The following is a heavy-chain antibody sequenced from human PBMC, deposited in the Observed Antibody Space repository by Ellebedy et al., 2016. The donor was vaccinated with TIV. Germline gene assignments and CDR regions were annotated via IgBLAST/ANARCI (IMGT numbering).Heavy chain of an antibody. V-gene: IGHV5-51*01. D-gene: IGHD3/OR15-3a*01. CDR2: IYPGDSDT. J-gene: IGHJ4*02. CDR1: GYSFTSYW. CDR3: ARHAGSGLNEGGY. Sequence: GGSLRLSCKGSGYSFTSYWIGWVRQMPGKGLEWMGIIYPGDSDTRYSPSFQGQVTISADKSISTAYLQWSSLKASDTAMYYCARHAGSGLNEGGYWGQGTLVTVSS.